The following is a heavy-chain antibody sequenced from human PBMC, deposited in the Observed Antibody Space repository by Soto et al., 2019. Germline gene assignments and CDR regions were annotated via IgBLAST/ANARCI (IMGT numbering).Heavy chain of an antibody. CDR1: GFTFGDYW. CDR3: VREGDSGFFS. V-gene: IGHV3-7*01. CDR2: TKQDESEK. D-gene: IGHD6-25*01. J-gene: IGHJ1*01. Sequence: EVQLVESGGGLVQPGGSLRLSCATSGFTFGDYWMSWVRQAPGKRLEWVANTKQDESEKYYVGSVKGRFTISRDNAKNSLYLQRNSLRAEDTAVYFCVREGDSGFFSWGQGTQVTVSS.